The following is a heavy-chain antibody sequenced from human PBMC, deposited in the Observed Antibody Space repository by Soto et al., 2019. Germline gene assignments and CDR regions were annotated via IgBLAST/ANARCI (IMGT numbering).Heavy chain of an antibody. J-gene: IGHJ4*02. Sequence: ESGPTLVNPTQTLTLTCTYSGFSLTTSGAGVGWIRQPPGKALEWLALIYWNDDKRYSPSLKSRLTITKDTSKNQVVLTMTNMDPVDTATYYCAHSTPYYSNYAPDYWGQGTLVTVSS. CDR1: GFSLTTSGAG. CDR2: IYWNDDK. CDR3: AHSTPYYSNYAPDY. V-gene: IGHV2-5*01. D-gene: IGHD4-4*01.